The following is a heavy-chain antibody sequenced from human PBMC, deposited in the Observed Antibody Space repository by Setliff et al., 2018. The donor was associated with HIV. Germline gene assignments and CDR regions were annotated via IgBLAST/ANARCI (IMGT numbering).Heavy chain of an antibody. CDR2: IIYAERA. D-gene: IGHD1-1*01. CDR3: AREGLSGWFGP. J-gene: IGHJ5*02. V-gene: IGHV4-59*01. CDR1: GGSIRTSY. Sequence: SETLSLTCTVSGGSIRTSYWSWIRQPPGKGLEWIGSIIYAERANYNPSLRSRATMSLDTSTSQVSLKLTSVTAADTAVYFCAREGLSGWFGPWGQGSLVTVSS.